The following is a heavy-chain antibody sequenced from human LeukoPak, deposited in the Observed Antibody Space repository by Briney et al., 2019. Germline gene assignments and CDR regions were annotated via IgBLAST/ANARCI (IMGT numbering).Heavy chain of an antibody. Sequence: SVKVSCKASGGTFSSYPFSWVRQAPGQGLEWMGGIIPIFGTANYAQKFQGRVTITADESTSTAYMELSSLRSEDTAVYYCARRRVKSPGPSYFDFWGQGTLVTVSS. V-gene: IGHV1-69*13. CDR2: IIPIFGTA. CDR3: ARRRVKSPGPSYFDF. CDR1: GGTFSSYP. J-gene: IGHJ4*02.